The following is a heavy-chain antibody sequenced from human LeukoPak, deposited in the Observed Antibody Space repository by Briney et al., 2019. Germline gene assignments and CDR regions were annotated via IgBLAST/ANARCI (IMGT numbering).Heavy chain of an antibody. Sequence: GRSLRLSCAASGFTFTNYGMHWVRQAPGKGLEWVAVISYDGSNKYYADSVKGRFTISRDNSKNTLYLQMNSLRAEDTAVYYCAKVYTYGDSWGQGTLVTVSS. CDR1: GFTFTNYG. J-gene: IGHJ4*02. CDR2: ISYDGSNK. V-gene: IGHV3-30*18. CDR3: AKVYTYGDS. D-gene: IGHD5-18*01.